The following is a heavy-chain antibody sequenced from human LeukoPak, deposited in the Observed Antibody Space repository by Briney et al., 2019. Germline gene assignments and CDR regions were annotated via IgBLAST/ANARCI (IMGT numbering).Heavy chain of an antibody. V-gene: IGHV4-30-4*01. CDR2: IYYSGST. J-gene: IGHJ4*02. D-gene: IGHD5-12*01. CDR1: GGSISSGDYY. Sequence: SQTLSLTCTVSGGSISSGDYYWSWIRQPPGKGLEWIGYIYYSGSTYYNPSLKSRVTISVDTSKNQFSLKLSSVTAADTAVYYCARGTVDNSGYDPHRKYYFDYWGQGTLVTVSS. CDR3: ARGTVDNSGYDPHRKYYFDY.